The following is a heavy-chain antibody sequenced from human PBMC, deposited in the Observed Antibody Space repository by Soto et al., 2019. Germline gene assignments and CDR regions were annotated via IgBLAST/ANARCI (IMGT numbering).Heavy chain of an antibody. J-gene: IGHJ4*02. V-gene: IGHV1-3*05. CDR2: INAGNGNT. Sequence: QVQLVQSGAEEKKPGASVKVSCKASGYTFTGYAMHWVRQAPGQRLEWMGWINAGNGNTKYSQKFQGRVTITRDTSASTAYMELSSLRSEDTAVYDCARAVAVAAAFDYWGQGTLVTVSS. CDR3: ARAVAVAAAFDY. D-gene: IGHD6-19*01. CDR1: GYTFTGYA.